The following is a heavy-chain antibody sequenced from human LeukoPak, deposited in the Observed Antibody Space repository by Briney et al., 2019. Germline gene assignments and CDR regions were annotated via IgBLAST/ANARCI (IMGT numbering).Heavy chain of an antibody. V-gene: IGHV3-7*01. CDR3: ARESESYDSSGSTFAY. CDR1: GFTFSSYW. J-gene: IGHJ4*02. Sequence: PGGSLRLSCAASGFTFSSYWMSWVRQAPGKGLEWVANIKQDGSEKYYVDSVKGRFTISRDNSKNTLYLQMNSLRAEDTAVYYCARESESYDSSGSTFAYWGQGTLVTVSS. D-gene: IGHD3-22*01. CDR2: IKQDGSEK.